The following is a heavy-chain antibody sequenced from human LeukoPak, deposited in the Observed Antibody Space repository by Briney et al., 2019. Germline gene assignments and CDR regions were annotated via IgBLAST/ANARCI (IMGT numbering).Heavy chain of an antibody. CDR1: GFTFSSYS. CDR2: ISSSSSYI. V-gene: IGHV3-21*04. J-gene: IGHJ4*02. D-gene: IGHD6-6*01. Sequence: TGGSLRLSCAASGFTFSSYSMNWVRQAPGKGLEWVSSISSSSSYIYYADSVKGRFTISRDNSKNTLSLQMDSLRAEDTAVYYCATELSSSSGAYDYWGQGTLVTVSS. CDR3: ATELSSSSGAYDY.